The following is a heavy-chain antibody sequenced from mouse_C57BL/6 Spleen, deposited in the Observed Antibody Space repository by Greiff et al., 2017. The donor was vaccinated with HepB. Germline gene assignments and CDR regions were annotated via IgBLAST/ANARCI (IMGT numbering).Heavy chain of an antibody. CDR3: ARGALRTFDY. CDR1: GYTFTSYW. J-gene: IGHJ2*01. Sequence: QVQLQQPGAELVRPGSSVKLSCKASGYTFTSYWMHWVKQRPIQGLEWIGNIYPSDSDTHYNQKFKDKATLTVDKSSSTAYMQLSTLTSEDSAVYYGARGALRTFDYWGQGTTLTVSS. CDR2: IYPSDSDT. D-gene: IGHD1-1*01. V-gene: IGHV1-52*01.